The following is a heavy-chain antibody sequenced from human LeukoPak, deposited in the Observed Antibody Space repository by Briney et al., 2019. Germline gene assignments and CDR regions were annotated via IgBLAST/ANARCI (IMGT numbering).Heavy chain of an antibody. CDR3: ARDGVAAGRDY. V-gene: IGHV3-7*01. D-gene: IGHD6-13*01. CDR2: IKPDGSEN. CDR1: GFTFSRHW. J-gene: IGHJ4*02. Sequence: GGSLRLSCAASGFTFSRHWMVWVRQAPGKGLEYVANIKPDGSENGYVDSVKGRFTIYRDNAKSSLYLQMNSLTADDTAVYYCARDGVAAGRDYWGQGTLVTVAS.